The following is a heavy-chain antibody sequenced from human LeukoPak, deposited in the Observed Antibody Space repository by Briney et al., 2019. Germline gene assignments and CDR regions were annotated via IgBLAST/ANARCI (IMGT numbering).Heavy chain of an antibody. D-gene: IGHD3-22*01. V-gene: IGHV3-7*01. Sequence: GGSLRLSCAASGFTFSSYSMNWVRQAPGKGLEWVANIKQDGSEKYYVDSVKGRFTISRDNAKNSLYLQMNSLRAEDTAVYYCASIEYYYDSSGYYPFDYWGQGTLVTVSS. CDR3: ASIEYYYDSSGYYPFDY. CDR1: GFTFSSYS. J-gene: IGHJ4*02. CDR2: IKQDGSEK.